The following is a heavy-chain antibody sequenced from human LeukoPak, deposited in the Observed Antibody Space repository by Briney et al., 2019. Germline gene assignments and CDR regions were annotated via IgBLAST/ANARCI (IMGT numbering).Heavy chain of an antibody. D-gene: IGHD3-10*01. J-gene: IGHJ3*02. CDR3: ARDLFTYYYGSGSYYKLAAFDI. CDR2: ISAYNGNT. CDR1: GYTFTSYG. Sequence: GASVKVSCKASGYTFTSYGISWVRQAPGQGLEWMGWISAYNGNTNYAQKLQGRVTMTTDTSTSTAYMELRSLRSDDTAVYYCARDLFTYYYGSGSYYKLAAFDIWGQGTMVTVSS. V-gene: IGHV1-18*04.